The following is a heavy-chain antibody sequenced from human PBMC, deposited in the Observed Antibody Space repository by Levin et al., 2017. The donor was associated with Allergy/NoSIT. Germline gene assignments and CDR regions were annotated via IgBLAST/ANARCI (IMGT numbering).Heavy chain of an antibody. J-gene: IGHJ4*02. D-gene: IGHD3-22*01. V-gene: IGHV3-30*18. Sequence: LSLTCAASGLSLSIYGMHWVRQAPGKGLEWVASISSDGSDKHYADSVKGRFTISRDNSKNTLFVEMNSLRAEDTAIYYCAKAASYDSSGYYYYFDYWGQGTLVTVSS. CDR3: AKAASYDSSGYYYYFDY. CDR1: GLSLSIYG. CDR2: ISSDGSDK.